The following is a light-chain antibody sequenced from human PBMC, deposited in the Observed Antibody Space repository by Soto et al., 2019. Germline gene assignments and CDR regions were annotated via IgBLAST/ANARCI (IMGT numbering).Light chain of an antibody. CDR3: SSYAGSNNFNV. Sequence: QSVLTQPPSASGSPGQSVTISCTGTSSDVGGYNYVSWYQQHPGKAPKLMIYDVSKRPSGVPDRFSGSKSGNTASLTVSGLQAEDEADYYCSSYAGSNNFNVFGNGTKVTVL. V-gene: IGLV2-8*01. CDR1: SSDVGGYNY. J-gene: IGLJ1*01. CDR2: DVS.